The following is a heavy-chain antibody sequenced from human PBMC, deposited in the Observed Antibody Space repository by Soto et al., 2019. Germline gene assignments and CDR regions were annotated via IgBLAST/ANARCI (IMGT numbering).Heavy chain of an antibody. D-gene: IGHD6-13*01. Sequence: SGPTLVNPTQTLTLTCTFSGFSLSTSGMCVSWIRQPPGKALEWLALIDWDDDKYYSTSLKTRLTISKDTSKNQVVLTMTNMDPVDTATYYCARGPYSSSWYYYYGMDVWGKGTTVTVSS. J-gene: IGHJ6*04. CDR1: GFSLSTSGMC. V-gene: IGHV2-70*01. CDR3: ARGPYSSSWYYYYGMDV. CDR2: IDWDDDK.